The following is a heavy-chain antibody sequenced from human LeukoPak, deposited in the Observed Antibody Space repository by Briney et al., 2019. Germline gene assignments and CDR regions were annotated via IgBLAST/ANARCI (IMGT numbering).Heavy chain of an antibody. J-gene: IGHJ4*02. Sequence: GGSLRLSCAASGFTFSTYAMHWVRQAPGKGLEWVAIISDDGSRTYYSNSVKGRFTISRDNSRNTLYLQMNSLRPEDTAVYYCARGNGPGSFLIDYWGQGTLVTVSS. D-gene: IGHD3-10*01. CDR2: ISDDGSRT. V-gene: IGHV3-30-3*01. CDR1: GFTFSTYA. CDR3: ARGNGPGSFLIDY.